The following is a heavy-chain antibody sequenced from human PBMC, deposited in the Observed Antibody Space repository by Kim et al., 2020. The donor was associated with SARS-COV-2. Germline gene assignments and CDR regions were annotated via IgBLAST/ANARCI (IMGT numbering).Heavy chain of an antibody. CDR1: GDTFTSYS. V-gene: IGHV1-69*02. CDR3: ARHGGDYEFKGFHS. CDR2: IIPILDIA. Sequence: SVKVSCKASGDTFTSYSITWVRQAPGQGLDWMGRIIPILDIANYAQKFQDRVTITADKSTSTAYMELSSLRFEDTAVYYCARHGGDYEFKGFHSWGQGTLVTVSS. J-gene: IGHJ5*01. D-gene: IGHD4-17*01.